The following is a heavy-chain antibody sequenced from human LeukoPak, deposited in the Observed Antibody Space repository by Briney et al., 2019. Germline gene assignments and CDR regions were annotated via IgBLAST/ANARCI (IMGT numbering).Heavy chain of an antibody. CDR2: ISGSGGST. J-gene: IGHJ4*02. Sequence: GGSLRLSCAASGFTFSSYAMSWVRQAPGKGLEWVSAISGSGGSTYYADSVKGRFTISRDNSKNTLYLQMNSLRAEDTAVYYCATVMTRTMVRGVPPSDYWGQGTLVTVSS. CDR1: GFTFSSYA. V-gene: IGHV3-23*01. CDR3: ATVMTRTMVRGVPPSDY. D-gene: IGHD3-10*01.